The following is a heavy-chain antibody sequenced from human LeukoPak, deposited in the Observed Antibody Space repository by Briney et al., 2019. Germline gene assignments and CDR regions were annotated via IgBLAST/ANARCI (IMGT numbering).Heavy chain of an antibody. V-gene: IGHV3-74*01. CDR1: GFTFSSYW. CDR2: INTDGSST. D-gene: IGHD3-10*01. Sequence: PGGSLRLSCAASGFTFSSYWMHWVRQAPGKGLVWVSRINTDGSSTSYADSVKGRFTISRDNAKNTLYLQMNSLRAEDTAVYYCARDRDRRGYFDYWGQETLVTVSS. J-gene: IGHJ4*02. CDR3: ARDRDRRGYFDY.